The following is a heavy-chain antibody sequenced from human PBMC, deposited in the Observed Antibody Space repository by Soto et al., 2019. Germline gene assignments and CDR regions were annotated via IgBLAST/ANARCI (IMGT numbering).Heavy chain of an antibody. CDR3: ARGGSNPVFDY. CDR2: ISAYNGNT. CDR1: GYTFTSCG. J-gene: IGHJ4*02. Sequence: ASVRVSYRASGYTFTSCGIRWVRQAPGQGLEWMGWISAYNGNTNYAQKLQGRVTMTTDTSTSTAYMELRSLRSDDTAVYYCARGGSNPVFDYWGQGTLVTVSS. V-gene: IGHV1-18*01. D-gene: IGHD3-16*01.